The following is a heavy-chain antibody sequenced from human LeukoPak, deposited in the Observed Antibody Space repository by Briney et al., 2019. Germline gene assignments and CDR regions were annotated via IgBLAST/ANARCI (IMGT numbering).Heavy chain of an antibody. Sequence: ASVKVSCKASGYTFTGYYMHWVRQAPGQGLEWMGWISAYNGNTNYAQKLQGRVTMTTDTSTSTAYMELRSLRSDDTAVYYCAREAAGYSSSWSFDYWGQGTLVTVSS. V-gene: IGHV1-18*04. CDR3: AREAAGYSSSWSFDY. CDR1: GYTFTGYY. CDR2: ISAYNGNT. J-gene: IGHJ4*02. D-gene: IGHD6-13*01.